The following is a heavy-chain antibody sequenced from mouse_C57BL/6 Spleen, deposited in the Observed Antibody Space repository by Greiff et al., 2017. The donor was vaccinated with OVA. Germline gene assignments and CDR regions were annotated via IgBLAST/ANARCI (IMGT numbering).Heavy chain of an antibody. Sequence: QVQLQQPGAELVMPGASVKLSCKASGYTFTSYWMHWVKQRPGQGLEWIVEIDPSDSYTNYNQKFKGKSTLTVDKSSSTAYMQLSSLTSEDSAVYYCARGTFDYWGQGTTLTVSS. CDR3: ARGTFDY. V-gene: IGHV1-69*01. J-gene: IGHJ2*01. CDR2: IDPSDSYT. D-gene: IGHD3-3*01. CDR1: GYTFTSYW.